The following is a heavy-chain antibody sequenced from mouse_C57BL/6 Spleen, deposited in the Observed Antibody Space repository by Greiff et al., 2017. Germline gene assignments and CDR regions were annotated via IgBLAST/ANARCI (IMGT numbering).Heavy chain of an antibody. Sequence: EVKLVESGGDLVKPGGSLKLSCAASGFTFSSYGMSWVRPTPDKRLEWVATISSGGSYTYYPDSMKGRFTITRDNAKNTLYLQMSSLKSEDTAMYYCARQNNYYAMDYWGQGTSVTVSS. CDR2: ISSGGSYT. CDR3: ARQNNYYAMDY. J-gene: IGHJ4*01. CDR1: GFTFSSYG. V-gene: IGHV5-6*01. D-gene: IGHD5-1-1*01.